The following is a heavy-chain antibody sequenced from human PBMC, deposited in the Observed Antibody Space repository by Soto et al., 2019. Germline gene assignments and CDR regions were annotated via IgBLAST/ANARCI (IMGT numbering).Heavy chain of an antibody. J-gene: IGHJ4*02. CDR1: GFTFCDYA. Sequence: GSLRLSCTASGFTFCDYAMSWFRQAPGKGLEWVGFIRSKAYGGTTEYAASVKGRFTISRDDSKSIAYLQMNSLKTEDTAVYYCTSPPLRCGGDCYCFDYWGQGTLVTVSS. D-gene: IGHD2-21*02. CDR2: IRSKAYGGTT. V-gene: IGHV3-49*03. CDR3: TSPPLRCGGDCYCFDY.